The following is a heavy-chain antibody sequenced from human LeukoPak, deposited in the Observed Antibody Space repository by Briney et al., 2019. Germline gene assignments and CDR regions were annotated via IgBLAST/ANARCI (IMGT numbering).Heavy chain of an antibody. V-gene: IGHV3-23*01. J-gene: IGHJ2*01. CDR2: ISGSGGST. D-gene: IGHD6-13*01. CDR1: GFTFSSYA. CDR3: AKGRSSSSYWYFDL. Sequence: GGSLRLSCAASGFTFSSYAMSWVRQAPGKGLEWVSAISGSGGSTYYADSVKGRFTISRDNSKNTLYLQMNSLRAEDTAEYYCAKGRSSSSYWYFDLWGRGTLVTVSS.